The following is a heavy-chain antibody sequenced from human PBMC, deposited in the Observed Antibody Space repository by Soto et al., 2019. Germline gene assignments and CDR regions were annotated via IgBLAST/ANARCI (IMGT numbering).Heavy chain of an antibody. Sequence: GGSLRLSCAASGFTFSSYAMHLGRQAPGKGLEYVSAISSNGGSTYYANSVKGRFTISRDNSKNTLYLQMGSLRAEDMVVYYCARAFGDYGDAFDFWGQGTMVTVSS. CDR1: GFTFSSYA. D-gene: IGHD4-17*01. J-gene: IGHJ3*01. V-gene: IGHV3-64*01. CDR2: ISSNGGST. CDR3: ARAFGDYGDAFDF.